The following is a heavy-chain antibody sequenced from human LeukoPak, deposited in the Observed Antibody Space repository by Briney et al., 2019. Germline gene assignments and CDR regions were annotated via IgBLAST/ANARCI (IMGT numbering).Heavy chain of an antibody. CDR3: ARDAGGVSTDY. Sequence: PGGSLRLSCAASGFTFRSYAMSWVRQAPGKGLEWVSVIYSGGSAYYADSVKGRFTISRDNSKNTLHLQMNSLRVEDTAVYYCARDAGGVSTDYWGQGTLVTVSS. CDR1: GFTFRSYA. V-gene: IGHV3-66*01. J-gene: IGHJ4*02. D-gene: IGHD1-14*01. CDR2: IYSGGSA.